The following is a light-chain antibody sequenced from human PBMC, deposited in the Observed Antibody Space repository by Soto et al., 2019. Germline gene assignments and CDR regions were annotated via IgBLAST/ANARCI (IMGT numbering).Light chain of an antibody. CDR2: EVS. CDR3: SSYTSSREV. J-gene: IGLJ1*01. CDR1: SSDVGGYNY. V-gene: IGLV2-14*01. Sequence: QSVLTQHASVSGSPGQSITISCTGTSSDVGGYNYVSWYQQHPGKAPKLMIYEVSNRPSGVSNRFSGSKSGNTASLTISGLQAEDEADYYCSSYTSSREVFGTGTKLTVL.